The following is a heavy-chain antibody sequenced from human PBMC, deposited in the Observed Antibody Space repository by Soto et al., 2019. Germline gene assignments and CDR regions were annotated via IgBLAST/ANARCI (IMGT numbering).Heavy chain of an antibody. J-gene: IGHJ3*02. CDR3: ASEITIFGVDDAFDI. CDR1: GFTFSSYG. Sequence: QVQLVESGGGVVQPGRSLRLSCAASGFTFSSYGMHWVRQAPGKGLEWVAVISYDGSNKYYADSVKGRFTISRDNSKNKLYLKMNSLRDEETAVYYCASEITIFGVDDAFDIWSPGTMVTVSS. V-gene: IGHV3-30*03. CDR2: ISYDGSNK. D-gene: IGHD3-3*01.